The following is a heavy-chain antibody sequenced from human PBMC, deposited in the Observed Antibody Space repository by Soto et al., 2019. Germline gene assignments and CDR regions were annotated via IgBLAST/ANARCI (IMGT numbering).Heavy chain of an antibody. CDR3: ARDCRYSTYNWFDP. V-gene: IGHV4-4*07. Sequence: SETLSLTCTVSGGSISSYYWSWIRQPAGKGLEWIGRIYTSGSTNYNPSLKSRVTMSVDTSKNQFSLKLSSVTAADTAVYYCARDCRYSTYNWFDPRGQGTLVTVSS. J-gene: IGHJ5*02. CDR2: IYTSGST. D-gene: IGHD1-1*01. CDR1: GGSISSYY.